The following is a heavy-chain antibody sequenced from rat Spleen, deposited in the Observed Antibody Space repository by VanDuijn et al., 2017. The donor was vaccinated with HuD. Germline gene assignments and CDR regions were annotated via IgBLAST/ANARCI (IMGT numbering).Heavy chain of an antibody. J-gene: IGHJ4*01. D-gene: IGHD4-3*01. CDR1: GFTFSNYG. CDR2: INYDGRST. CDR3: ARHGRGERTYYYVMDV. Sequence: EVQLVESGGGLVQPGRSLKLSCAASGFTFSNYGMAWVRQAPTKGMVWGATINYDGRSTFYRDSVRDRFTISRDNAKSILYLQMDNLKSEDTATYYCARHGRGERTYYYVMDVWGQGASVTVSS. V-gene: IGHV5-29*01.